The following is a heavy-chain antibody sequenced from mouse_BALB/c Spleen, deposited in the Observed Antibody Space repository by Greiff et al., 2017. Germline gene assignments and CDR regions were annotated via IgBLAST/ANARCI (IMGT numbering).Heavy chain of an antibody. Sequence: EVHLVESGGGLVKPGGSLKLSCAASGFAFSSYDMSWVRQTPEKRLEWVAYISSGGGSTYYPDTVKGRFTISRDNAKNTLYLQMSSLKSEDTAMYYCARHGNYDYGDYAMDYWGQGTSVTVSS. CDR2: ISSGGGST. CDR3: ARHGNYDYGDYAMDY. CDR1: GFAFSSYD. J-gene: IGHJ4*01. V-gene: IGHV5-12-1*01. D-gene: IGHD2-4*01.